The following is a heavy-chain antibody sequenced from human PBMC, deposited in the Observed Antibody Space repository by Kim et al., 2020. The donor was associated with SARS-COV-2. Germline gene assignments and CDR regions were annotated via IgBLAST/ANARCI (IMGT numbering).Heavy chain of an antibody. CDR2: IDGSDGTT. CDR3: PKGWWGWIWDS. Sequence: GGSLRLSCTTSGFTFTGHAMRWVRQAPGKGLEWVSSIDGSDGTTYYVDSVKGRFSISRDDSKNTLYLQMSALRADDTAAYYCPKGWWGWIWDSWGQGFLV. D-gene: IGHD2-15*01. V-gene: IGHV3-23*01. J-gene: IGHJ1*01. CDR1: GFTFTGHA.